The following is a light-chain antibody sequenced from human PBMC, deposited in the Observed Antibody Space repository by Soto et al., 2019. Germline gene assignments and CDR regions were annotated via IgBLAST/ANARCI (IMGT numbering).Light chain of an antibody. CDR1: QSVNNN. J-gene: IGKJ4*01. V-gene: IGKV3-15*01. CDR2: GAS. CDR3: QHYNSWPLT. Sequence: EIVMTQSPATLSVSPGERATLSCRASQSVNNNLAWYQQKPGQAPRFLIYGASTRATGITARFSGSGSGTEFTLTINSLQSEDFAVYYCQHYNSWPLTFGGGTKVDIK.